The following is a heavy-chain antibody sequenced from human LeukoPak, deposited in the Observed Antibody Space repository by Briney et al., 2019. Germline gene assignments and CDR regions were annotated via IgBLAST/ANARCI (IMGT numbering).Heavy chain of an antibody. CDR3: ARVGWHYYDSSGSAAFDI. CDR1: GYSISSGYY. D-gene: IGHD3-22*01. J-gene: IGHJ3*02. V-gene: IGHV4-38-2*02. Sequence: PSETLSLTCTVSGYSISSGYYWGWIRQPPGKGLEWIGSIYHSGSTYYNPSLKSRVTISVDKSKNQFSLKLSSVTAADTAVYYCARVGWHYYDSSGSAAFDIWGQGTMVTVSS. CDR2: IYHSGST.